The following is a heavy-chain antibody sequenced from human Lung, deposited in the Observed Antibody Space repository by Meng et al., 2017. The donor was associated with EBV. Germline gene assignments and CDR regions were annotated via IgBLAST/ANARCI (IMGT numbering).Heavy chain of an antibody. D-gene: IGHD2/OR15-2a*01. CDR1: GYTFINYA. J-gene: IGHJ5*02. CDR2: INTHTGNP. V-gene: IGHV7-4-1*02. CDR3: ARGGNFDP. Sequence: QVHLVQSGYELKKPWAAVKVYCKASGYTFINYAINWVRQAPGQGLEWMGWINTHTGNPTYGQGFTGRFVLSSDTSVSTANLQISSLKAEDTAVYYCARGGNFDPWGQGTLVTVSS.